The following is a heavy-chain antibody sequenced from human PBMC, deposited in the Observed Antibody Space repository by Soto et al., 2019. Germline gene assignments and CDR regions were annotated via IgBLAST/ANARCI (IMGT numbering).Heavy chain of an antibody. CDR1: GGSFSGYY. J-gene: IGHJ4*02. D-gene: IGHD6-6*01. Sequence: PSETLSLTCAVYGGSFSGYYWSWIRQPPGKGLEWIEEINHSRSTTYSPSFQGHVTISADKSISTAYLQWSSLKASDTAMYYCARHSGPYSSSSPVGYWGQGTLVTVSS. CDR2: INHSRST. CDR3: ARHSGPYSSSSPVGY. V-gene: IGHV4-34*01.